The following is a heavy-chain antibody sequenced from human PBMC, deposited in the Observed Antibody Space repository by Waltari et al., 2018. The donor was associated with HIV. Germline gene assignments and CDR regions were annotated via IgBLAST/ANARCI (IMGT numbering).Heavy chain of an antibody. J-gene: IGHJ2*01. V-gene: IGHV3-23*01. D-gene: IGHD6-25*01. Sequence: VQLLESGGGLVQPGGSLRLSWAASGLRFSEYAMSWVRQAPGKGPEWIAGMRDSGRSTYYTDSVRGRFTISRDGSKSTVYLQMNGLRVDDTAVYYCAARGFSRWGRGTLVTVSS. CDR2: MRDSGRST. CDR3: AARGFSR. CDR1: GLRFSEYA.